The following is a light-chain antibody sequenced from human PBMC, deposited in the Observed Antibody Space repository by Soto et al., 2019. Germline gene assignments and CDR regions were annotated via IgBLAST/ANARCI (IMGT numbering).Light chain of an antibody. CDR1: QSISSY. J-gene: IGKJ4*01. Sequence: DIQMTQSPSSLSASVGDRVTITCRASQSISSYLNWYQHKPGKAPKLLIYAASSFQSGVPSRFRGSESGTDFTLTISSLQPEDFATYYCQQTYSAPLTFGGGTKVDIK. CDR2: AAS. V-gene: IGKV1-39*01. CDR3: QQTYSAPLT.